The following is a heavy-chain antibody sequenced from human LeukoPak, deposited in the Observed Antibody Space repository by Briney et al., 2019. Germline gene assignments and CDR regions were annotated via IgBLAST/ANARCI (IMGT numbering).Heavy chain of an antibody. Sequence: ASVKVSCKASGYTFTSYDINWVRQATGQGLEWMGWMNPNSGNTGYAQKFQGRVTMTRNTSISTAYMELSRLRSDDTAVYYCARAGVGVRFLEWLHDYWGQGTLVTVSS. V-gene: IGHV1-8*01. CDR3: ARAGVGVRFLEWLHDY. D-gene: IGHD3-3*01. CDR2: MNPNSGNT. CDR1: GYTFTSYD. J-gene: IGHJ4*02.